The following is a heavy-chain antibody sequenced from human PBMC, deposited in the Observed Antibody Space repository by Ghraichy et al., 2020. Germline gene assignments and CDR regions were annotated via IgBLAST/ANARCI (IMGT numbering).Heavy chain of an antibody. J-gene: IGHJ6*02. Sequence: GSLRLSCAVYGGSFSGYYWSWIRQPPGKGLEWIGEINHSGSTNYNPSLKSRVTISVDTSKNQFSLKLSSVTAADTAVYYCARVLPRLRFLEWLPMNYYYYGMDVWGQGTTVTVSS. V-gene: IGHV4-34*01. CDR1: GGSFSGYY. CDR3: ARVLPRLRFLEWLPMNYYYYGMDV. CDR2: INHSGST. D-gene: IGHD3-3*01.